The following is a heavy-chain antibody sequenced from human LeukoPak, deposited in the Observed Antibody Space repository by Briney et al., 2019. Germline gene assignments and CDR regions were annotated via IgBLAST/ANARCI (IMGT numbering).Heavy chain of an antibody. CDR3: ARAGWGSYRSNDAFDI. CDR2: IYTSGST. D-gene: IGHD3-16*02. J-gene: IGHJ3*02. V-gene: IGHV4-4*07. CDR1: GGSISSYY. Sequence: ASETLSLTCTVSGGSISSYYWSWIRQPAGKGLEWIGRIYTSGSTNYSPSLKSRVTMSVDTSKNQFSLKLSSVTAADTAMYYCARAGWGSYRSNDAFDIWGQGTMVTVSS.